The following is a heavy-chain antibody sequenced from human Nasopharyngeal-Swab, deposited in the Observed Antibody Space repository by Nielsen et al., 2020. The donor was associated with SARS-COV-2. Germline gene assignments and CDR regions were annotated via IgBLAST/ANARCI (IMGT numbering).Heavy chain of an antibody. CDR3: ARVRSGGGLRYFEEAYYFDY. Sequence: LRLSCTVSGGSISSGGYYWSWIRQHPGKGLEWIGYIYYSGSTYYNPSLKSRVTISVDTSKNQFSLKLSSVTAADTAVYYCARVRSGGGLRYFEEAYYFDYWGQGTLVTVSS. CDR1: GGSISSGGYY. CDR2: IYYSGST. V-gene: IGHV4-31*03. D-gene: IGHD3-9*01. J-gene: IGHJ4*02.